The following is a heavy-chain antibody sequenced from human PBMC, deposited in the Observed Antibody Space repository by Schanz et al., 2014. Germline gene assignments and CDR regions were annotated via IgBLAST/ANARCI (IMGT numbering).Heavy chain of an antibody. V-gene: IGHV1-46*01. CDR3: ARGPLGTSP. CDR1: GYTFTRYY. CDR2: ITPSGGST. Sequence: QVQLVQSGAEVKKPGASVKVSCKASGYTFTRYYIHWVRQAPGQGLEWMGIITPSGGSTNYAQKLQGRVTMTRDTSTSTAYMELSSLKSEDTAVYYCARGPLGTSPWGQGTLVTVSS. D-gene: IGHD5-12*01. J-gene: IGHJ5*02.